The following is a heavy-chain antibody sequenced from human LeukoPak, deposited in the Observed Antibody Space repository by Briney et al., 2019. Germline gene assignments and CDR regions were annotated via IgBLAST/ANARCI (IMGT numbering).Heavy chain of an antibody. Sequence: ASVKVSCKASGYTFTGYYMHWVRQAPGQGLEWMGWMNPNSGNTGYAQKFQGRVTMTRNTSISTAYMELRSLRSDDTAVYYCARDLKRGYSSGRYSWGTGSSNDYWGQGTLVTVSS. CDR3: ARDLKRGYSSGRYSWGTGSSNDY. D-gene: IGHD6-19*01. CDR1: GYTFTGYY. J-gene: IGHJ4*02. CDR2: MNPNSGNT. V-gene: IGHV1-8*02.